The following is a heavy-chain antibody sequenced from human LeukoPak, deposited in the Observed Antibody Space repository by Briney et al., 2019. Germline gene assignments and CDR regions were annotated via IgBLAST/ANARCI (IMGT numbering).Heavy chain of an antibody. D-gene: IGHD5-12*01. CDR1: GFTFSSYS. CDR3: ASGTSGLRYFDY. Sequence: EGSLRLSCAASGFTFSSYSMTWVRQAPGKGLEWVSSISSSSSYIYYADSVKGRFTISRDNAKNSLYLQMNSLRAEDTAVYYCASGTSGLRYFDYWGQGTLVTVSS. CDR2: ISSSSSYI. V-gene: IGHV3-21*01. J-gene: IGHJ4*02.